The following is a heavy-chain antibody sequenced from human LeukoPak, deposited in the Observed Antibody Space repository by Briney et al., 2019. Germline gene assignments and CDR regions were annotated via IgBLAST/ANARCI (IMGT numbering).Heavy chain of an antibody. V-gene: IGHV3-23*01. CDR3: AKDVVGAMDY. CDR2: LRGSGGST. J-gene: IGHJ4*02. Sequence: GGSLRLSCAASGFTFSSYTMTWVRQAPGKGLEWVSTLRGSGGSTYYADSVKGRFTISRDNSKNTLYLQMNSLRAEDSALYYCAKDVVGAMDYWGQGTLVSVS. CDR1: GFTFSSYT. D-gene: IGHD1-26*01.